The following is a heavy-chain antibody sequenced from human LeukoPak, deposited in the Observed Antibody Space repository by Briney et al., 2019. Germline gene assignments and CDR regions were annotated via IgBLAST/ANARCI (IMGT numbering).Heavy chain of an antibody. CDR3: ARVVSSGWYGNFDY. CDR1: GYTFTGYY. V-gene: IGHV1-2*02. Sequence: ASVKVSCKASGYTFTGYYMHWVRQAPGQGLEWMGWINPNSGGTNYAQKFQGRVTMTRDTSISTAYMELSRLRSDDTAVYYCARVVSSGWYGNFDYWGQGTLVTVSS. CDR2: INPNSGGT. J-gene: IGHJ4*02. D-gene: IGHD6-19*01.